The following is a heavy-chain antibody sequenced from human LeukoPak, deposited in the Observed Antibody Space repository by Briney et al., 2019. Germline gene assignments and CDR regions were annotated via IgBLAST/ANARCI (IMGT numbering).Heavy chain of an antibody. CDR1: GFTFIDYA. Sequence: GGSLRLSCEASGFTFIDYAMHWVRQAPGKGLQWVAVISYDGNMKYYEDSVEGRFTISRDNSKNTLYLQMNSLRVDDTAVYFCARDPAYGGSSGLHLDFWGRGTLVAVSS. D-gene: IGHD4/OR15-4a*01. CDR2: ISYDGNMK. CDR3: ARDPAYGGSSGLHLDF. J-gene: IGHJ4*02. V-gene: IGHV3-30*04.